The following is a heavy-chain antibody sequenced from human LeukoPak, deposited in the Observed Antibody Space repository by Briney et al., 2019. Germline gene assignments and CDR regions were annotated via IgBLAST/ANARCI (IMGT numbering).Heavy chain of an antibody. CDR2: IYYSGST. V-gene: IGHV4-31*03. CDR3: AGSKQVPAAYDAFDI. J-gene: IGHJ3*02. CDR1: GGSISSGGYY. D-gene: IGHD2-2*01. Sequence: SESLSLTCTVSGGSISSGGYYWSWIRQHPGKGLEWIGYIYYSGSTYYNPSLKSRVTISVDTSKNQFSLKLSSVTAADTAVYYCAGSKQVPAAYDAFDIWGQGTMVTVSP.